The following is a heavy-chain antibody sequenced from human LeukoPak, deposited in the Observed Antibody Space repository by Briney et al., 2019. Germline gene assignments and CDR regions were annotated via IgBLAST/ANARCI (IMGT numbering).Heavy chain of an antibody. D-gene: IGHD6-13*01. J-gene: IGHJ6*03. CDR3: ARDSAELVLYYYYYYMDV. Sequence: GASVKVSCKASGGTFSSYAISWVRQAPGQGLEWMGGIIPIFGTANYAQKFQGRVTITADESTSTAYMELSSLRSEDTAVYYCARDSAELVLYYYYYYMDVWGKGTTVTVSS. CDR1: GGTFSSYA. CDR2: IIPIFGTA. V-gene: IGHV1-69*01.